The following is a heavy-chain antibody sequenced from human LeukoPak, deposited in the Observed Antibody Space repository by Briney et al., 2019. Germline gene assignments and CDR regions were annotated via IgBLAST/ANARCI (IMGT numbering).Heavy chain of an antibody. CDR1: GFTFGIYA. V-gene: IGHV3-48*01. CDR2: IGPSGSNI. CDR3: ARDTKDLDAFDI. Sequence: GGSLRLSCAASGFTFGIYAMNWVRQAPGKGLEWVSYIGPSGSNIYYADSVKGRFTISRDNAKDSLYLQMNSLRAEDTAVYYCARDTKDLDAFDIWGQGTMVTVSS. J-gene: IGHJ3*02.